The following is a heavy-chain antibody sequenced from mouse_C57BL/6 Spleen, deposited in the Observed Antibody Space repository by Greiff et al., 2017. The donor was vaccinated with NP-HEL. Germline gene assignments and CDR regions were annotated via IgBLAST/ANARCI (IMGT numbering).Heavy chain of an antibody. J-gene: IGHJ2*01. Sequence: EVQLQESGPGLVKPSQSLSLTCSVTGYSITSGYYWNWIRQFPGNKLEWMGYISYDGSNNYNPSLKNRISITRDTSKNQFFLKLNSVTTEDTATYYCASSYCDYWGQGTTLTVSS. CDR3: ASSYCDY. CDR2: ISYDGSN. CDR1: GYSITSGYY. V-gene: IGHV3-6*01.